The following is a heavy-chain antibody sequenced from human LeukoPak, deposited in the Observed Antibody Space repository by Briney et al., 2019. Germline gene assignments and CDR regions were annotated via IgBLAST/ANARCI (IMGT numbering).Heavy chain of an antibody. CDR2: ISYDGSNK. Sequence: PGGSLRLSCAASGFTFSSYGMHWVRQAPGKGLEWVAVISYDGSNKYYADSVKGRFTISRDNSKNTLYLQMNSLRAEDTAVYYCARDVRTGVLRYFDWLFQNWFDPWGQGTLVTVSS. J-gene: IGHJ5*02. D-gene: IGHD3-9*01. CDR3: ARDVRTGVLRYFDWLFQNWFDP. CDR1: GFTFSSYG. V-gene: IGHV3-30*19.